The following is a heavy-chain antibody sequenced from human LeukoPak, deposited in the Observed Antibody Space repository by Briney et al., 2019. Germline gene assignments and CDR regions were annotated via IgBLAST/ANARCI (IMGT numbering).Heavy chain of an antibody. CDR1: GGSISSGSYY. CDR3: ARDDLEFDP. V-gene: IGHV4-61*02. Sequence: PSQTLSLTCTVSGGSISSGSYYWSWIRQPAGKGLEWIGRIYTSGSTNYNPSLKSRVTISVDTSKNQFSLKLSSVTAADTAVYYCARDDLEFDPWGQGTLVTVSS. D-gene: IGHD1-1*01. J-gene: IGHJ5*02. CDR2: IYTSGST.